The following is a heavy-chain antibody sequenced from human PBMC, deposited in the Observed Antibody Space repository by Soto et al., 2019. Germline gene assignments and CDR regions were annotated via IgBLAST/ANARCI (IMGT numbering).Heavy chain of an antibody. D-gene: IGHD3-10*01. CDR2: VDYSGST. CDR3: ARRPPLYASGSSRFDP. Sequence: QLQLQESGPGLVKPSETLSLTCTVSGDSISTSDYYWGWIRQPPGKGLEGLGTVDYSGSTNYNPSLKSRVTISVVPSRNQFSLRLTSVTAADTAVYYCARRPPLYASGSSRFDPWGQGALVTVSS. J-gene: IGHJ5*02. V-gene: IGHV4-39*01. CDR1: GDSISTSDYY.